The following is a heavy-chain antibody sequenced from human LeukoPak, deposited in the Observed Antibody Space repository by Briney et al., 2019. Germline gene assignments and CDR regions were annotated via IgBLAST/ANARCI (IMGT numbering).Heavy chain of an antibody. Sequence: ASVKVSCKASGYTFTSYGISWVRQAPGQGLEWMGWISAYNGNTNYAQKLQGRVTMTTDTSTSTAHMELRSLRSDDTAVYYCARSYGSGSYSVDWGQGTLVTVSS. CDR3: ARSYGSGSYSVD. J-gene: IGHJ4*02. D-gene: IGHD3-10*01. V-gene: IGHV1-18*04. CDR1: GYTFTSYG. CDR2: ISAYNGNT.